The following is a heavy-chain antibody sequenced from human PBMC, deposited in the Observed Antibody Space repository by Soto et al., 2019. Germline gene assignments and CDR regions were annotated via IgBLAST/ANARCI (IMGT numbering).Heavy chain of an antibody. J-gene: IGHJ4*02. V-gene: IGHV1-18*01. CDR3: TALPIVMVPAAMQGVY. Sequence: QVQLVQSGAEVKKPGASVKVSCKASGYIFTSYAINWVRQAPGQGLEWLGWISVHNGDTNYPQKLQGRVTMTTDTXTXXAYMELRSLSSDDTAVYYCTALPIVMVPAAMQGVYWGQGTLVTVSS. CDR1: GYIFTSYA. CDR2: ISVHNGDT. D-gene: IGHD2-2*01.